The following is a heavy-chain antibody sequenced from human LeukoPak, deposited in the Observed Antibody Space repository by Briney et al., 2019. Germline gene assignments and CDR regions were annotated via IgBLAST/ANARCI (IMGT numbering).Heavy chain of an antibody. V-gene: IGHV3-74*01. CDR2: INSDGN. CDR3: ARGYTFGTLDY. Sequence: GGSLRLSCAASGFTLSTYWIHWVRRPPGKGLVWVSRINSDGNSFADSVKGRFTISRDNAKNTVYLQMNSLRAEDTAVYFCARGYTFGTLDYWGQGALVTVSS. D-gene: IGHD3-16*01. CDR1: GFTLSTYW. J-gene: IGHJ4*02.